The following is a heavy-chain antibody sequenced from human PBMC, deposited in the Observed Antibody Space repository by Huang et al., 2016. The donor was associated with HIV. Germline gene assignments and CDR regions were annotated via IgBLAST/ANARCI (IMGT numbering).Heavy chain of an antibody. D-gene: IGHD3-3*01. J-gene: IGHJ6*02. CDR2: VNDSGST. CDR1: GGSFTGNY. Sequence: QMQLQQRGAGLLKPSETLSLTCGVSGGSFTGNYLTWIRQAPGKGREWIGEVNDSGSTNYNPSRKGRVTISLDKSNRELSLNLRAVTAADTAVYYCARQWTILEWLLGLDVRGQGTTVIVSS. CDR3: ARQWTILEWLLGLDV. V-gene: IGHV4-34*02.